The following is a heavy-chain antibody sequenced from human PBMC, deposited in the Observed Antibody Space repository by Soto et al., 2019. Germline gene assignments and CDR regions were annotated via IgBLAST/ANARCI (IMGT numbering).Heavy chain of an antibody. D-gene: IGHD6-6*01. CDR3: AKGFVSGQLPNHYYYGVDV. CDR1: GYSFTSSY. V-gene: IGHV1-46*01. Sequence: ASVKVSCKASGYSFTSSYMHWLRQAPGQGPEWMGMINPNDGATTNAQRFQGRVTMTTDTSTTSVYMELSSLRSEDTAVYYCAKGFVSGQLPNHYYYGVDVWGQGTTVTVSS. CDR2: INPNDGAT. J-gene: IGHJ6*02.